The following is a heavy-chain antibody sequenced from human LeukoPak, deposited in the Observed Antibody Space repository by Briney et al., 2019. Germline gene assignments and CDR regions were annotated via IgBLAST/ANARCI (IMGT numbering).Heavy chain of an antibody. D-gene: IGHD2-2*01. J-gene: IGHJ4*02. V-gene: IGHV3-74*01. Sequence: GGSLRLSCAASGFTFNNYAMYWVRQAPGKGLAWVADINTDGDITRYADSLKGRFTISRDNAKNTLYLQMNSLRDEDTSIYYCARGGVQPVDYWGQGTLVTVSS. CDR3: ARGGVQPVDY. CDR2: INTDGDIT. CDR1: GFTFNNYA.